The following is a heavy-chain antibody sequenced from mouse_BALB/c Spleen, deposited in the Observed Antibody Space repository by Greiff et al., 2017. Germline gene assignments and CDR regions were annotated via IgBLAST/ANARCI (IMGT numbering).Heavy chain of an antibody. CDR3: ASLYYGSSYDAMDY. D-gene: IGHD1-1*01. CDR1: GFNIKDYY. V-gene: IGHV14-1*02. J-gene: IGHJ4*01. CDR2: IDPENGNT. Sequence: EVQLQQSGAELVRPGALVKLSCKASGFNIKDYYMHWVKQRPEQGLEWIGWIDPENGNTIYDPKFQGKASITADTSSNTAYLQLSSLTSEDTAVYYCASLYYGSSYDAMDYWGQGTSVTVSS.